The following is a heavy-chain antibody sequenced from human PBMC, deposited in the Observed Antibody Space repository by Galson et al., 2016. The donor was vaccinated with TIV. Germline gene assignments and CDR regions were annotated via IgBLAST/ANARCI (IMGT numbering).Heavy chain of an antibody. CDR3: SREKYSGFGF. Sequence: SVKVSCKASGYIFTTYYIHWVRQAPGQGLEWMGMPNPSGFTTSYAEKFQDRVTMSMDTSTSAFYMELRSLTSEDTAIYYCSREKYSGFGFWGQGTLVTVSS. J-gene: IGHJ4*02. CDR1: GYIFTTYY. D-gene: IGHD5-12*01. V-gene: IGHV1-46*01. CDR2: PNPSGFTT.